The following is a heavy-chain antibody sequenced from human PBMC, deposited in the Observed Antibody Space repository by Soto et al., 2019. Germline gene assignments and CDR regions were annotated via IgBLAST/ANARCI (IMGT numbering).Heavy chain of an antibody. CDR3: ARAWGSGSYFGYCYYGMDV. CDR2: ISSSSSYI. V-gene: IGHV3-21*01. CDR1: GFTFSSYS. J-gene: IGHJ6*02. Sequence: EVQLVESGGGLVKPGGSLRLSCAASGFTFSSYSMNWVRQAPGKGLEWVSSISSSSSYIYYADSVKGRFTISRDNAKNSLCLQMNSLRAEDTAVYYCARAWGSGSYFGYCYYGMDVWGQGTTVTVSS. D-gene: IGHD3-10*01.